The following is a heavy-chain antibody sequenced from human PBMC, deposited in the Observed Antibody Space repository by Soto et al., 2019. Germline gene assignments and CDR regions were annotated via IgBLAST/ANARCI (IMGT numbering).Heavy chain of an antibody. Sequence: SETLSLTCSGSYASIRSYYWRWILQPPGKGLEWIGYIYYSGSTNYNPSLKSRVTISVDTSKNQFSLKLSSVTAADTAVYYCARHGPIAAAGTVFDYWGQGTLVTVS. CDR2: IYYSGST. J-gene: IGHJ4*02. CDR1: YASIRSYY. CDR3: ARHGPIAAAGTVFDY. V-gene: IGHV4-59*08. D-gene: IGHD6-13*01.